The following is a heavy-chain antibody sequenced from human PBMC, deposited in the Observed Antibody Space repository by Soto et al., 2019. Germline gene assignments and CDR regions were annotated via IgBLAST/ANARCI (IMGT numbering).Heavy chain of an antibody. CDR1: GGSISSGGYS. CDR3: ARGEVVALGY. D-gene: IGHD2-15*01. CDR2: IYHSGST. Sequence: SETLSLTCAVSGGSISSGGYSWSWIRQPPGKGLEWIGYIYHSGSTYYNPSLKSRVTILVDRPKNQFSLKLSSVTAADTAVYYCARGEVVALGYWGQGTLVTVSS. J-gene: IGHJ4*02. V-gene: IGHV4-30-2*01.